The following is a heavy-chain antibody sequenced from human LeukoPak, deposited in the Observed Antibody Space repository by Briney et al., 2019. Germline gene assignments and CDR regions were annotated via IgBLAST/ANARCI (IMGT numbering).Heavy chain of an antibody. D-gene: IGHD3-22*01. CDR3: ARDRLGDYDHSGYYDK. CDR1: GFTLSSYA. J-gene: IGHJ4*02. CDR2: ICDSGRTI. Sequence: GGSLRLSCAASGFTLSSYAMSWVRQAPGEGLEWVSYICDSGRTIYYADSVKGRFTISRDNAKNSVYLQMNNLRAEDTAVYYCARDRLGDYDHSGYYDKWGQGTLVTVSS. V-gene: IGHV3-48*04.